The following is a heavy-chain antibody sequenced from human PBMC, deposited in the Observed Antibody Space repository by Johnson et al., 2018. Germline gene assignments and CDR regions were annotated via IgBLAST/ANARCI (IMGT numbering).Heavy chain of an antibody. D-gene: IGHD4-23*01. J-gene: IGHJ3*02. CDR1: GGSISNYY. CDR2: IYYNGNT. V-gene: IGHV4-59*01. Sequence: QVQLQESGPGLVKPSETLSLTCTLSGGSISNYYWSWIRQPPGKGLEWIGDIYYNGNTNYNPSLKSRVTISVDTSPNQFSLKLSSVTAADPAVYFCARDHPFVYGGNFDAFDIWGQGTMVTVSS. CDR3: ARDHPFVYGGNFDAFDI.